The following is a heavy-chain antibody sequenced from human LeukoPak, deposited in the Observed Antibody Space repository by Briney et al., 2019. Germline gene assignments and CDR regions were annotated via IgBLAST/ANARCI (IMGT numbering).Heavy chain of an antibody. D-gene: IGHD3-3*01. CDR1: GYTFTGYY. J-gene: IGHJ6*02. CDR3: ARRDDFWSGYPLPYDPANYYGMDV. V-gene: IGHV1-2*02. Sequence: APVKVSCKASGYTFTGYYMHWVRQAPGQGLEWMGWINPNSGGTNYAQKFQGRVTMTRDTSISTAYMELSRLRSDDTAVYYCARRDDFWSGYPLPYDPANYYGMDVWGQGTTVTVSS. CDR2: INPNSGGT.